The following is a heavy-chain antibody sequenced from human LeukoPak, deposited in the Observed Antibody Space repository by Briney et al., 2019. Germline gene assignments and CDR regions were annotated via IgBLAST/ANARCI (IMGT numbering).Heavy chain of an antibody. CDR3: AIRLDGRAFDI. CDR2: IYHSGST. J-gene: IGHJ3*02. CDR1: GGSISSGGYY. V-gene: IGHV4-30-2*01. D-gene: IGHD4-11*01. Sequence: SETLSLTCTVSGGSISSGGYYWSWIRQPPGKGLEWIGYIYHSGSTYYNPSLKSRVTISVDRSKNQFSLKLSSVTAADTAVYYCAIRLDGRAFDIWGQGTMVTVSS.